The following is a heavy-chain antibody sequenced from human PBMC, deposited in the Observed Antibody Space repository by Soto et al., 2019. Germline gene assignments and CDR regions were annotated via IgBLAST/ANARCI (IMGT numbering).Heavy chain of an antibody. Sequence: VSGDTISTGGYSWAWIRQPPGKALEWIGHTYHSGNPYYNPSLKSRVIISVDRSKNQFSLKVSSVTAADTAVYYCARRYGGNFDYWGQGTLVTVSS. D-gene: IGHD1-26*01. CDR1: GDTISTGGYS. V-gene: IGHV4-30-2*01. CDR2: TYHSGNP. CDR3: ARRYGGNFDY. J-gene: IGHJ4*02.